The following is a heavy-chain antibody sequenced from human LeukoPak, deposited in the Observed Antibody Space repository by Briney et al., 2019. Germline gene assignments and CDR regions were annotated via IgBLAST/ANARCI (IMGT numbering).Heavy chain of an antibody. CDR2: ISSSSSYI. D-gene: IGHD3-10*01. CDR1: GFTFSTYS. Sequence: GSLRLSCAASGFTFSTYSMNWVRQAPEKGLEWVSSISSSSSYIYYADSVKGRFTISRDNAKNSLYLQMNSLRAEDTAIYYCARISLVRGVILQPNDFWGQGTLVTVSS. V-gene: IGHV3-21*01. CDR3: ARISLVRGVILQPNDF. J-gene: IGHJ4*02.